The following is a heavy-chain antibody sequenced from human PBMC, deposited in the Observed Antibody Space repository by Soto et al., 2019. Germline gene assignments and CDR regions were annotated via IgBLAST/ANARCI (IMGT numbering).Heavy chain of an antibody. Sequence: EASVKVSCKASGGTFSSYASSGVRQAPGRGLEWMGGIIPIFGTANYAQKFQGRVTITADESTSTAYMELSSLRSEDTAVYYCAQGAVAGLYGSYGMDVWGQGTTVTVCS. V-gene: IGHV1-69*13. CDR1: GGTFSSYA. J-gene: IGHJ6*02. CDR3: AQGAVAGLYGSYGMDV. CDR2: IIPIFGTA. D-gene: IGHD6-19*01.